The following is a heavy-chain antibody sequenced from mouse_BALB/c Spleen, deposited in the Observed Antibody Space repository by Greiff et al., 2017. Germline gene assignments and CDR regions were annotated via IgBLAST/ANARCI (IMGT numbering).Heavy chain of an antibody. Sequence: EVQLQESGGGLVQPGGSLKLSCAASGFTFSSYGMSWVRQTPDKRLELVATINSNGGSTYYPDSVKGRFTISRDNAKNTLYLQMSSLKSEDTAMYYCARAPIYYDYERVGADYWGQGTSVTVSS. D-gene: IGHD2-4*01. CDR2: INSNGGST. J-gene: IGHJ4*01. CDR3: ARAPIYYDYERVGADY. CDR1: GFTFSSYG. V-gene: IGHV5-6-3*01.